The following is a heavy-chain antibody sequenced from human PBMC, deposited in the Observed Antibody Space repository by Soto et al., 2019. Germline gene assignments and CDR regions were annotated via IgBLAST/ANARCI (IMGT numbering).Heavy chain of an antibody. V-gene: IGHV3-33*01. CDR3: ARDPIAAARGSFDY. CDR2: IWYDGSKT. J-gene: IGHJ4*02. CDR1: GFTSSSYG. Sequence: GGSLRLSCVTSGFTSSSYGIHWVRQAPGKGLEWVALIWYDGSKTYYADSVKGRFTISRDNSKNTLFLQMNSLRAEDTAVYYCARDPIAAARGSFDYWGQGTRVTVSS. D-gene: IGHD6-13*01.